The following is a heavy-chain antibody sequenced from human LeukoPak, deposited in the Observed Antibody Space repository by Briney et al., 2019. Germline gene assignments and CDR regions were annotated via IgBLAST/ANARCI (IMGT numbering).Heavy chain of an antibody. CDR1: GYTFTSYG. J-gene: IGHJ4*02. Sequence: ASVKVSCKASGYTFTSYGISWVRQAPGQGLEWMGWISAYNGNTNYAQKLQGRVTMTRDTSISTAYMELNYLRSDDTAVYYCARNSDYWSGYFPFWGQGALVTVSS. CDR3: ARNSDYWSGYFPF. CDR2: ISAYNGNT. D-gene: IGHD3-3*01. V-gene: IGHV1-18*01.